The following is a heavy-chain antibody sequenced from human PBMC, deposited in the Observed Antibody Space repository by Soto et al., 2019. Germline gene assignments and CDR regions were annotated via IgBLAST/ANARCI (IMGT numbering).Heavy chain of an antibody. V-gene: IGHV1-8*01. Sequence: QVQLVQSGAEVKKPGASVKVSCKTSGYPFTNYDINWVRQAPGQGIEWMGWMNPNSGNTGYAQKFQGRVFMTRNTSISTAYMELTSLRSEATAVYYCAIGQLAHFEFWGQGTLVTVSS. CDR3: AIGQLAHFEF. J-gene: IGHJ4*02. D-gene: IGHD1-1*01. CDR1: GYPFTNYD. CDR2: MNPNSGNT.